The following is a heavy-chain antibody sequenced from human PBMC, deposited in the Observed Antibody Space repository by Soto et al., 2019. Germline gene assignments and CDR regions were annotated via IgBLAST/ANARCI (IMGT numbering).Heavy chain of an antibody. CDR1: GFTFSSYE. Sequence: EVQLVESGGGLVQPGGSLRLSCAASGFTFSSYEMNWVRQAPGKGLEWVSYISSSGSTIYYADSVKGRFTISRDNAKKSLYLQMNSMRAEDTAVYYCARHPVNDFWSGWGYGMDVLGQGTTVTVSS. D-gene: IGHD3-3*01. J-gene: IGHJ6*02. CDR3: ARHPVNDFWSGWGYGMDV. CDR2: ISSSGSTI. V-gene: IGHV3-48*03.